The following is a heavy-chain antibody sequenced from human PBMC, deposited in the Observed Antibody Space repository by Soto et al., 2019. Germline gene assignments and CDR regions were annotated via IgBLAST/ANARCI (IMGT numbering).Heavy chain of an antibody. CDR1: GFIFSTYS. J-gene: IGHJ4*02. CDR3: ARDFKPSTAVTVVLDS. V-gene: IGHV3-21*01. CDR2: ISSTTDYI. D-gene: IGHD2-2*01. Sequence: EVQLVESGGALVKPGGSLRLSCAASGFIFSTYSMNWVRQTPGKGLEWISSISSTTDYIYYANSVKGRFTISRDNVKSSLYLQMNSLRAEDTAVYYCARDFKPSTAVTVVLDSWGQGTLVTVSS.